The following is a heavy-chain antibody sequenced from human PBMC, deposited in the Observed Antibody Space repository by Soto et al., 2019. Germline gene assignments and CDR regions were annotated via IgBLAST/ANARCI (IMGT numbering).Heavy chain of an antibody. J-gene: IGHJ4*02. D-gene: IGHD5-18*01. Sequence: SETLSLTCTVSGVSITSYFWSWIRQTPGKGLDWIGSISFSGATYSNPSLKGRAALSVDTSENHLSLTLNSVTSADTAVYYCARASGYSYGYYYWGQGTLVTVSS. CDR3: ARASGYSYGYYY. V-gene: IGHV4-59*01. CDR1: GVSITSYF. CDR2: ISFSGAT.